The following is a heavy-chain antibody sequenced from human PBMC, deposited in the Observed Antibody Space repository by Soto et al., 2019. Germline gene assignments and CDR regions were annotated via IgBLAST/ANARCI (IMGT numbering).Heavy chain of an antibody. CDR3: ARDPYYDSSGYCFDP. D-gene: IGHD3-22*01. CDR2: ISSSSTV. V-gene: IGHV3-48*02. CDR1: GFTFSTYS. J-gene: IGHJ5*02. Sequence: QLVESGGGLVQRGGSLRLSCAASGFTFSTYSMNWVRQAPGKGLEWVSNISSSSTVYYADSVKGRFTISRDNDKNSLYLQMNSLRDEDTAVYYCARDPYYDSSGYCFDPWGQGTLVTVSS.